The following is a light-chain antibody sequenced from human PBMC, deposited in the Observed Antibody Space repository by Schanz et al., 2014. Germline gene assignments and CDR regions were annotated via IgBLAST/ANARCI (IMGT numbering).Light chain of an antibody. Sequence: QSALTQPASVSGSPGQSITISCTGTSSDVGGYNYVSWYQQHPGKAPKLMIYDVSNRPSGVSNRFSGSKSANTASLTISGLQAEDEADYYCCSYVGHSTVLFGGGTKVTVL. V-gene: IGLV2-14*01. CDR3: CSYVGHSTVL. CDR1: SSDVGGYNY. CDR2: DVS. J-gene: IGLJ2*01.